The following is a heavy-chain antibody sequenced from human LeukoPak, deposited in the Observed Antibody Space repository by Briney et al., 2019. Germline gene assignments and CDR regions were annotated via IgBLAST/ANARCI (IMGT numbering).Heavy chain of an antibody. CDR1: GFTFSRYG. D-gene: IGHD7-27*01. CDR2: IWYDGSNK. Sequence: SGGSLRLSCAASGFTFSRYGMHWVRQAPGKGLEWVAVIWYDGSNKYYADSVKGRFTISRDNSKNTLYLQMNSLRAEDTAVYYCARERRNWGSWDAFDIWGQGTMVTVSS. CDR3: ARERRNWGSWDAFDI. J-gene: IGHJ3*02. V-gene: IGHV3-33*01.